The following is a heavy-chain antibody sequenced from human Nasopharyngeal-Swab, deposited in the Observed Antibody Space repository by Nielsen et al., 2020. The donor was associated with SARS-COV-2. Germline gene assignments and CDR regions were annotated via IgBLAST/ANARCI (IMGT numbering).Heavy chain of an antibody. J-gene: IGHJ6*02. V-gene: IGHV4-39*07. CDR3: ARVTWVRYGMDV. D-gene: IGHD3-16*01. CDR2: IYYSGST. Sequence: SETLSLTCTVSGGSISSSSYYWGWIRQPPGKGLEWIGSIYYSGSTYYNPSLKSRVTISVDTSKNQFSLKLSSVTAADTAVYYCARVTWVRYGMDVWGQGTTVTVSS. CDR1: GGSISSSSYY.